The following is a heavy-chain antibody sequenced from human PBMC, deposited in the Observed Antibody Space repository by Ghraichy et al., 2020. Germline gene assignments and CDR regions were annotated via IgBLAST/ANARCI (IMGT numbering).Heavy chain of an antibody. J-gene: IGHJ2*01. CDR3: ARALQSQGRYFDL. Sequence: SETLSLTCTVSGGSISSGYYWSWIRQHPGKGLEWIGYIYYSGSTYYNPSLKSRATISVDTSKKQFSLKLSSVTAADTAVYFCARALQSQGRYFDLWGRGSLVTVSS. CDR2: IYYSGST. V-gene: IGHV4-31*03. CDR1: GGSISSGYY.